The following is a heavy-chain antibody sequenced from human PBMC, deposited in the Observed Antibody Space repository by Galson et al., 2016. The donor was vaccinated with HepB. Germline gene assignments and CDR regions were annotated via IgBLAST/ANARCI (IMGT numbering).Heavy chain of an antibody. D-gene: IGHD7-27*01. CDR2: ISRSSTHI. V-gene: IGHV3-21*01. J-gene: IGHJ1*01. Sequence: SLRLSCAASGFTFSSYAMHWLRQAPGKGLEWVSSISRSSTHIYYAVSVKGRFTISRDNAKSSLYLQMNSLRAVDTAVYYCARGPLNLSGPELGQMAEYFQHGGQGTLVTV. CDR3: ARGPLNLSGPELGQMAEYFQH. CDR1: GFTFSSYA.